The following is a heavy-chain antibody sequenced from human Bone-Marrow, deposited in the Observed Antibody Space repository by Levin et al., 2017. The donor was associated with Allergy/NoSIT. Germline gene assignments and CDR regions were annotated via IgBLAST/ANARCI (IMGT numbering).Heavy chain of an antibody. J-gene: IGHJ4*02. V-gene: IGHV4-59*01. CDR3: ARDEGIATGGFDN. Sequence: SETLSLTCTVTGDSLRDNYWSWMRQPPGKGLEWIGYIYHSGNTNTNPSLKSRVTISMDTSKNQFSLKLRSVTAADTAVYYCARDEGIATGGFDNWGQGTLVTVSS. CDR1: GDSLRDNY. CDR2: IYHSGNT. D-gene: IGHD6-13*01.